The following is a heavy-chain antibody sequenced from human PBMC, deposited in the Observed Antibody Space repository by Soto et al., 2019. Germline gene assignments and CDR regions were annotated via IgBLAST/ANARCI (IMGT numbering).Heavy chain of an antibody. J-gene: IGHJ6*03. Sequence: SETLSLTCTVSGGSISSYXWXXIRQPPGKGLEWIGXIYYSGSTNDNPSLKSRVTISVDTSKNQFSLKLSSVTAADTAVYYCARGPNSSSWYDSYYYYYYMDVWGKGTTVTVSS. CDR1: GGSISSYX. CDR2: IYYSGST. V-gene: IGHV4-59*01. CDR3: ARGPNSSSWYDSYYYYYYMDV. D-gene: IGHD6-13*01.